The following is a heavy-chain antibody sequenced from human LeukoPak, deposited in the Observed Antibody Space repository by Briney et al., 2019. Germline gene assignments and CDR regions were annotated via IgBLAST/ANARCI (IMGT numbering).Heavy chain of an antibody. CDR3: ARGIKRWLQLGYFDY. CDR2: IYYSGST. CDR1: GGSISSYY. V-gene: IGHV4-59*01. D-gene: IGHD5-24*01. J-gene: IGHJ4*02. Sequence: PSETLSLTCTVSGGSISSYYWSWIRQPPGKGLEWIGYIYYSGSTNCNPSLKSRVTISVDTSKNQFSLKLSSVTAADTAVYYCARGIKRWLQLGYFDYWGQGTLVTVSS.